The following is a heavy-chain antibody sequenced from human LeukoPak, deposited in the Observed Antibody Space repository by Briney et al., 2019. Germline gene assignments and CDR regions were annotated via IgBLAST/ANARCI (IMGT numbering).Heavy chain of an antibody. Sequence: GESLKISCKSSGYSFTSYWIGWVRQMPGKGLEWMGIIYPGDSDTRYSPSFQGQVTISADKSISTAYLQWSSLKASDTAMYYCARLGGYCSSTSCYPFDYWGQGTLVTVSS. J-gene: IGHJ4*02. CDR3: ARLGGYCSSTSCYPFDY. CDR2: IYPGDSDT. V-gene: IGHV5-51*01. CDR1: GYSFTSYW. D-gene: IGHD2-2*01.